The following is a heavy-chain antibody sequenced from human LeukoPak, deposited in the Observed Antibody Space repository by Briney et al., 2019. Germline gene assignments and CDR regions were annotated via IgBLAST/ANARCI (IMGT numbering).Heavy chain of an antibody. CDR3: ASLTTVTYCDY. D-gene: IGHD4-17*01. CDR2: IIPILGIA. J-gene: IGHJ4*02. CDR1: GGTFSSYA. V-gene: IGHV1-69*04. Sequence: SVKVSCKASGGTFSSYAISWVRQAPGQGLEWMGRIIPILGIANYAQKFQGRVTITADKSTSTAYMELSSLRSEDTAVYYCASLTTVTYCDYWGQGTLVTVSS.